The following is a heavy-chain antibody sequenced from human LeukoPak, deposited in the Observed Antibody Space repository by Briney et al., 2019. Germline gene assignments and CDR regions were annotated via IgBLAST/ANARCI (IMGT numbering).Heavy chain of an antibody. Sequence: SETLSLTCTVSGGSISSGGYYWSWIRQPPGKGLEWIGYIYYSGTTNYNPSLKSRVTISVDTSKNQFSLKLSSVIAADTAVYYCARRPSGIMMGAYFDYWGQGTLVTVSS. V-gene: IGHV4-61*08. J-gene: IGHJ4*02. D-gene: IGHD3-16*01. CDR1: GGSISSGGYY. CDR2: IYYSGTT. CDR3: ARRPSGIMMGAYFDY.